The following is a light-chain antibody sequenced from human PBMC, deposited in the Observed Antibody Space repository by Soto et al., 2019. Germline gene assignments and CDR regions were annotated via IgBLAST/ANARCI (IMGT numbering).Light chain of an antibody. CDR3: QVCDSSSAHPGV. CDR2: DDS. J-gene: IGLJ1*01. V-gene: IGLV3-21*02. Sequence: SYELTQPPSVSVAPGQTARITGGGSNIGSETVHWYQQKPCQAPVLVVYDDSDRPSGIPERFSGSNSGNTATLTISRVEAGDEADYYCQVCDSSSAHPGVFGTGTKVTVL. CDR1: NIGSET.